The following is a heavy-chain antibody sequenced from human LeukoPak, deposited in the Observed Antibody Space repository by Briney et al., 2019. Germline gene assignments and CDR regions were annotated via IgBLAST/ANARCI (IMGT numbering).Heavy chain of an antibody. CDR2: INPNTGGT. Sequence: ASVKVSCTASEYTFTGYYMHWVRQAPGQGLEWMGRINPNTGGTNYAQKFQGRVTMTRDTSISTAYMELSRLRSDDTAVYYCASNYDILTGYFRGAFDIWGQGTMVTVSS. CDR1: EYTFTGYY. V-gene: IGHV1-2*06. CDR3: ASNYDILTGYFRGAFDI. J-gene: IGHJ3*02. D-gene: IGHD3-9*01.